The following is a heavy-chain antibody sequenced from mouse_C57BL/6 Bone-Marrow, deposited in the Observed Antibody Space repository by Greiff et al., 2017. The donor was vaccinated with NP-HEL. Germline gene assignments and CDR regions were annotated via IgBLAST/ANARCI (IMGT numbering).Heavy chain of an antibody. Sequence: VQGVESGAELARPGASVKMSCKASGYTFTSYTMHWVKQRPGQGLEWIGYINPSSGYTKYTQKFKDKATLTADKSSSTAYMQLSSLTSEDSAVYYCARSGGNLVWGTGTTVTVSS. CDR3: ARSGGNLV. CDR1: GYTFTSYT. CDR2: INPSSGYT. V-gene: IGHV1-4*01. J-gene: IGHJ1*03. D-gene: IGHD1-1*02.